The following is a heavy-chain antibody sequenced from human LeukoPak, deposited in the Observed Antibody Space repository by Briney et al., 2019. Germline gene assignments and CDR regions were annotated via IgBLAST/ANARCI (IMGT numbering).Heavy chain of an antibody. CDR2: IYPDDSDS. CDR1: GYSFTSYW. D-gene: IGHD6-19*01. V-gene: IGHV5-51*01. CDR3: ARLELAVARY. J-gene: IGHJ4*02. Sequence: GESLKISCKGSGYSFTSYWIGWVRQMPGKGLEWMGIIYPDDSDSRYSPSFQGQVTISADKSISTAYLQWSSLKASDTAIYYCARLELAVARYWGQGTLVTVSS.